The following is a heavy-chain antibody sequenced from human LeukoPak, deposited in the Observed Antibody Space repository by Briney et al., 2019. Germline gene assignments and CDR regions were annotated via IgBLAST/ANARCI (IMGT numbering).Heavy chain of an antibody. CDR1: GFTFYSYG. Sequence: GGSLRLSCVASGFTFYSYGMSWVRQAPGKGLEWVSGISGSGGNTNYADSVKGRFTISRDNSKNTLYLQMNSLRAEDMAVYYCAKRPTGEAKNWFDPWGQGTLVTVSS. CDR2: ISGSGGNT. CDR3: AKRPTGEAKNWFDP. J-gene: IGHJ5*02. D-gene: IGHD7-27*01. V-gene: IGHV3-23*01.